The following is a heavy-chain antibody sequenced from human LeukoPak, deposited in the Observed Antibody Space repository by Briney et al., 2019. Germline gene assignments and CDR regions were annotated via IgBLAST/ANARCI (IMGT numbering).Heavy chain of an antibody. V-gene: IGHV1-18*01. Sequence: ASVNVSCTASGYTFTSYVINWVRQAPGQGLEWVGWISGYNGNTKYAQKVQGRVTMTTDTSTNTAYMDLRSLRSDDTAVYFCARDPYDLLTGYYSGSGGDYWGQGTLVTVSS. CDR2: ISGYNGNT. CDR3: ARDPYDLLTGYYSGSGGDY. CDR1: GYTFTSYV. D-gene: IGHD3-9*01. J-gene: IGHJ4*02.